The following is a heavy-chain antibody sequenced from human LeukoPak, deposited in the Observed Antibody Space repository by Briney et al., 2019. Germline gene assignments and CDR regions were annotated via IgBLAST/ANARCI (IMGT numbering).Heavy chain of an antibody. V-gene: IGHV4-61*02. CDR2: ISPSGST. J-gene: IGHJ4*02. CDR1: GGSINGGNYY. CDR3: ARQTGSGLFTLP. Sequence: PSETLSLTCTVSGGSINGGNYYWTWLRQPAGKGLEWIGRISPSGSTNHNPSLTSRVTISVDTSKNQFSLKLNFVTAADTAMYYCARQTGSGLFTLPGGQGPLVTVSS. D-gene: IGHD3/OR15-3a*01.